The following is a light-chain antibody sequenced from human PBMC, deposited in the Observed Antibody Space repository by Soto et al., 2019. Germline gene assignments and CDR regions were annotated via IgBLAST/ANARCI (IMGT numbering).Light chain of an antibody. CDR2: AAS. J-gene: IGKJ1*01. CDR3: QKYNSAQTWT. V-gene: IGKV1-27*01. Sequence: DIQMTQSPSSLSASVGDRVTITCRASQGISNYLAWYQQKPGKVPKLLIYAASTLQSGVPSRSSGSGSGTDFTLTISSLQPEDVATYYCQKYNSAQTWTFGQGTKVDIK. CDR1: QGISNY.